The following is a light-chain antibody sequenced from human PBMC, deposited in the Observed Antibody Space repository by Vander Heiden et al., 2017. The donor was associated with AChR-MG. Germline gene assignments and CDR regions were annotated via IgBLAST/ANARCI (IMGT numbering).Light chain of an antibody. CDR2: GAS. CDR1: SSLSNH. CDR3: QQYNDWPIT. J-gene: IGKJ5*01. V-gene: IGKV3-15*01. Sequence: VMTQSPANLSVSPGERATLSCRASSSLSNHPAWYQQKPGQAPRLLISGASTRATGIPARFSGSGSGTEFTLTISSLQSEDFAVYYCQQYNDWPITFGLGTRLEIK.